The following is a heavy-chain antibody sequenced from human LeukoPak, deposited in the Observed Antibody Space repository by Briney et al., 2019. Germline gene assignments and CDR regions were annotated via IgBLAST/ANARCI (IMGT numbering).Heavy chain of an antibody. CDR2: ISYTGNT. V-gene: IGHV4-59*08. CDR1: GGSISSYY. Sequence: SETLSLTCTVSGGSISSYYWSWIRQPPGKGLEWIGYISYTGNTNYNPSLKSRVTISVDTSQNQFSLKVSSETAADTAVYYCARQSRYGYGPGFDFWGQGALVTVSS. D-gene: IGHD5-18*01. J-gene: IGHJ4*02. CDR3: ARQSRYGYGPGFDF.